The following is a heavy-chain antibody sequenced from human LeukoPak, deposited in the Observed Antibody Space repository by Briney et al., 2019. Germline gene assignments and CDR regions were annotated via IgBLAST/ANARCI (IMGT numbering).Heavy chain of an antibody. V-gene: IGHV4-34*01. CDR2: INRSGST. CDR1: GGSFSGYY. D-gene: IGHD6-13*01. CDR3: ARGIKRGSSSNPFDY. J-gene: IGHJ4*02. Sequence: SETLSLTCAVYGGSFSGYYWSWIRQPPGKGLEWIGEINRSGSTNYNPSLKSRVTISVDTSKNQFSLKLSSVTAADTAVYYCARGIKRGSSSNPFDYWGQGTLVTVSS.